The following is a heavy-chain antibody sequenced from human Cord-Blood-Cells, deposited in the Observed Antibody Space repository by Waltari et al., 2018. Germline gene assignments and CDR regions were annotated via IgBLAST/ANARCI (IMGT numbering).Heavy chain of an antibody. D-gene: IGHD1-26*01. CDR2: INPNRGGT. CDR1: GYTLTGYY. Sequence: QVQLVQSGAEVKKPGASVKVSCHASGYTLTGYYMHSGRQAPGQGLDWMEWINPNRGGTNYAQKVQGWVTMTRDTSISTAYMGLSRLRSDDTAVYYCAREGGAGGGTYWYFDLWGRGTLVTVSS. J-gene: IGHJ2*01. CDR3: AREGGAGGGTYWYFDL. V-gene: IGHV1-2*04.